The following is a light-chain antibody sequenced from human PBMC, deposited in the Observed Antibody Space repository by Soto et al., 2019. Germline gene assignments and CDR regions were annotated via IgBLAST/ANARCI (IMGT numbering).Light chain of an antibody. J-gene: IGKJ4*01. V-gene: IGKV3-15*01. CDR2: GAS. Sequence: EIVMTQSPATLSVSPGERATLSCRASQSVSNNLAWYQQKPGQSPRLLIYGASTRATGIPARFSGSGSKTGFTLTISSLQSEDFAVYYCQQYNNWPWLTFGGGTKVDIK. CDR3: QQYNNWPWLT. CDR1: QSVSNN.